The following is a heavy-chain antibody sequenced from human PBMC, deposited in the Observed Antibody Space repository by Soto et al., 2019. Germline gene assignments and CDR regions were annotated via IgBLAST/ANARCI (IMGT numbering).Heavy chain of an antibody. J-gene: IGHJ4*02. CDR3: ARGPQFPDIEVIPGAVDD. D-gene: IGHD2-2*01. Sequence: GGSLRLSCTAAGFTFSSYEMNWVRQAPGKGLEWVSYISYSGSTIHYADSVKGRFTISRDNAKNSLYLQMNSLRAEDTAVYYCARGPQFPDIEVIPGAVDDWGQGTLVTVSS. V-gene: IGHV3-48*03. CDR1: GFTFSSYE. CDR2: ISYSGSTI.